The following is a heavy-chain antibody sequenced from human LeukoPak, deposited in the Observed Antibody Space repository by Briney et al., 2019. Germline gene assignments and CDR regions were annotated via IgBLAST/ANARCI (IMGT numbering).Heavy chain of an antibody. CDR2: IYTSGST. CDR1: GGSISIYY. V-gene: IGHV4-4*07. J-gene: IGHJ6*03. CDR3: AREFHYYYYYMDV. Sequence: SPSETLSLTCTVSGGSISIYYWIWIRQPAGKGLEWIGRIYTSGSTNYNPSLKSRVTMSVDTSKNQFSLKLNSVTAADTAVYYCAREFHYYYYYMDVWGKGTTVTVSS.